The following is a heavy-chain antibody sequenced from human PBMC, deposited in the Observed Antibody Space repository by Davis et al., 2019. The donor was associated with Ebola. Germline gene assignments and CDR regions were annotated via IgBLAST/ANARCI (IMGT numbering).Heavy chain of an antibody. J-gene: IGHJ4*02. V-gene: IGHV3-33*01. D-gene: IGHD6-13*01. Sequence: GESLKISCAASGFTFSSYGMHWVRQAPGKGLEWVAVIWYDGSNKYYADSVKGRFTISRDNSKHTLYLQMNSLRAEDTAVYYCARVYSSSFDYWGQGTLVTVSS. CDR3: ARVYSSSFDY. CDR1: GFTFSSYG. CDR2: IWYDGSNK.